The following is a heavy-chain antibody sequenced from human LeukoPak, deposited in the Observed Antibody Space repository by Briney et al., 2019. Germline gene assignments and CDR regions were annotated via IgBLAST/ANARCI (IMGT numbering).Heavy chain of an antibody. J-gene: IGHJ4*02. CDR1: GYTFTSYY. CDR2: INPSGGST. Sequence: ASVKVSFTASGYTFTSYYMHWVRQAPGQGLEWMGIINPSGGSTSYAQKFQGRVTMTRDTSTSTVYMELSSLRSEDTAVYYCARDRIVGATKFDYWGQGTLVTVSS. V-gene: IGHV1-46*01. D-gene: IGHD1-26*01. CDR3: ARDRIVGATKFDY.